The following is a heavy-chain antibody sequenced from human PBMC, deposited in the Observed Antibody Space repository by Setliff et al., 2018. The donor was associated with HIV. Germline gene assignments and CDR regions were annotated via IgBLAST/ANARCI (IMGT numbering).Heavy chain of an antibody. D-gene: IGHD3-9*01. CDR1: GGTFSSYA. V-gene: IGHV1-69*10. CDR2: ISPVIGNA. CDR3: AGSILTGYYTFGADY. J-gene: IGHJ4*02. Sequence: SVKVSCKASGGTFSSYAITWVRQAPGQGLEWMGGISPVIGNANYAQKFQGRITITADKSTSTAYMELSSLRSEDTALYYCAGSILTGYYTFGADYWGQGTLVTVSS.